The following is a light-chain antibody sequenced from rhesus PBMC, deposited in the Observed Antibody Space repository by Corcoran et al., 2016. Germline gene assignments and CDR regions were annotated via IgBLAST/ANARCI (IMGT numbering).Light chain of an antibody. CDR3: QQYNSGPFT. J-gene: IGKJ3*01. V-gene: IGKV1-21*01. CDR1: QGISNW. Sequence: DIQMTQSPSSLSASVGDRVTITCRASQGISNWLAWYQQKPGKAPTLLIYEAPSLQSGVPSRFSGNGSGTDCTLTISSLQPEDFATYYCQQYNSGPFTFGPGNKLEIK. CDR2: EAP.